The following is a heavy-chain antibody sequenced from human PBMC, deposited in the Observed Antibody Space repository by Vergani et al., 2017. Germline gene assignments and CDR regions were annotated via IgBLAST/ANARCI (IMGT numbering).Heavy chain of an antibody. D-gene: IGHD2/OR15-2a*01. Sequence: EVQLLESGGGLVQPGGSLRLSCAASGFTFSSYAMSWVRQAPGKGLEWVSRISGSGGSTYYAASVKGRFTISRDNSKNTLYLQMNSLRAEDTAVYYCARTSQEYNFDYWGQGTLVTVSS. V-gene: IGHV3-23*01. CDR1: GFTFSSYA. CDR2: ISGSGGST. CDR3: ARTSQEYNFDY. J-gene: IGHJ4*02.